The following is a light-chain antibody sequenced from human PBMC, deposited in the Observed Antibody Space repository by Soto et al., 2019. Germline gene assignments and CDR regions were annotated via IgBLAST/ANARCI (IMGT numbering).Light chain of an antibody. V-gene: IGLV1-51*02. CDR1: NIGSKS. CDR3: GTWDSSLSVYV. Sequence: ELTQPPSVSVAPGQTARITCGGNNIGSKSVHWYQQKPGTAPKLLIYENNRRPSGIPDRFSGSKSGTSATLGITRLQTGDEADYFCGTWDSSLSVYVFGTGTKVTVL. J-gene: IGLJ1*01. CDR2: ENN.